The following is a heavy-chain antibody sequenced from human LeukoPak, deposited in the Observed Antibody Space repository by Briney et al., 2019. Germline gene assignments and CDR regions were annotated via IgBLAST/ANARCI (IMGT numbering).Heavy chain of an antibody. D-gene: IGHD6-19*01. CDR2: MNPNSGNI. CDR1: GYTFTSYD. V-gene: IGHV1-8*01. J-gene: IGHJ5*02. CDR3: TRIAVAGVFPGWFDP. Sequence: ASVKVSCKASGYTFTSYDINWVRQATGQGLEWMGWMNPNSGNIGYAQKFQGRVTMTRNTSISTAYMELSSLRSEDTAVYYCTRIAVAGVFPGWFDPWGQGTLVTVSS.